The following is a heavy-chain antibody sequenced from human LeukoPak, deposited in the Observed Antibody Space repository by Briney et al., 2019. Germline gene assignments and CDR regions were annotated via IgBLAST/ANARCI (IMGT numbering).Heavy chain of an antibody. D-gene: IGHD2-2*01. CDR3: ARPYCSSTSCYGWFDP. CDR2: INPNSGGT. V-gene: IGHV1-2*02. Sequence: ASVTVSFKASGYTFTGYYMHWVRQAPGQGLEWMGWINPNSGGTNYAQKFQGRVTMTRDTSISTAYMELSRLRSDDTAVYYCARPYCSSTSCYGWFDPWGQGTLVTVSS. J-gene: IGHJ5*02. CDR1: GYTFTGYY.